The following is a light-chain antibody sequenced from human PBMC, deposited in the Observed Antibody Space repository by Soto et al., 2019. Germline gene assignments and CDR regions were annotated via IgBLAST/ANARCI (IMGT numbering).Light chain of an antibody. CDR2: DVS. CDR3: CSYAGSYTM. Sequence: QSVLTQPRSVSGSPGQSVTISCTGTSSDVGGYNYVSWYQQHPGKVPKLMIYDVSERPSGVPDRFSGSKSGNTASLIISGLQAEDEADFYCCSYAGSYTMFGGGTKLTVL. CDR1: SSDVGGYNY. V-gene: IGLV2-11*01. J-gene: IGLJ3*02.